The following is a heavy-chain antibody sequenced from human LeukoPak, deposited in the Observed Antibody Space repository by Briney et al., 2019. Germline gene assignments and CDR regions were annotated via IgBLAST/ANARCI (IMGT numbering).Heavy chain of an antibody. CDR3: AREMEQLPLTYYYYMDV. Sequence: PSETLSLTCTVSGGSISSSSYYWGWIRQPPGKGLEWIGSIYYSGSTYYNPSLKSRVTISVDTSKNQFSLKLSSVTAADTAVYYCAREMEQLPLTYYYYMDVWGKGTTVTVSS. CDR2: IYYSGST. CDR1: GGSISSSSYY. D-gene: IGHD6-6*01. V-gene: IGHV4-39*07. J-gene: IGHJ6*03.